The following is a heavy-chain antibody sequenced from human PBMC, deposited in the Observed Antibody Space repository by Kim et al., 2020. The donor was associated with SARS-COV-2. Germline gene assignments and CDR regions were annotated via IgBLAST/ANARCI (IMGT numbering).Heavy chain of an antibody. CDR3: VKEWELLAFDI. V-gene: IGHV3-64D*09. CDR2: ISSNGGST. J-gene: IGHJ3*02. Sequence: GGSLRLSCSASGFTFSSYAMHWVRQAPGKGLEYVSAISSNGGSTYYADSVKGRFTISRDNSKNTLYLQMSSLRAEDTAVYYCVKEWELLAFDIWGQGTMVTVSS. D-gene: IGHD1-26*01. CDR1: GFTFSSYA.